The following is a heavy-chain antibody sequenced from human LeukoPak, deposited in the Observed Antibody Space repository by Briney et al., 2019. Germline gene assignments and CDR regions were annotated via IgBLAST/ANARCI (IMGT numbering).Heavy chain of an antibody. CDR2: ISYDGSNK. V-gene: IGHV3-30*18. Sequence: GGSLRLSCAASGFTFSSYGMHWVRNAPGKGLEGVAVISYDGSNKYYVDSVKVRFTICRDNDMNTLYIQMHSLRSDGTAVYYCAKAVIAAACTDYYFYFCIDFWGQGPTVTVSS. CDR3: AKAVIAAACTDYYFYFCIDF. CDR1: GFTFSSYG. J-gene: IGHJ6*02. D-gene: IGHD6-13*01.